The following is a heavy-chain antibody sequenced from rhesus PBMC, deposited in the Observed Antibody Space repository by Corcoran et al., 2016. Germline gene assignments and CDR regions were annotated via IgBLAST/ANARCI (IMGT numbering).Heavy chain of an antibody. Sequence: QVQLQESGPGLVKPSETLSLTCAVSGGSISDDYYWSWIRQPPGKGLEWIGYIYGSGGGTNYNPSLKNRVTISIDTSKNQFSLKRSAVTAADTAVYYCARDTYSGYRSYGLDSWGQGVVVTVSS. J-gene: IGHJ6*01. D-gene: IGHD5-24*01. CDR3: ARDTYSGYRSYGLDS. CDR1: GGSISDDYY. CDR2: IYGSGGGT. V-gene: IGHV4-106*01.